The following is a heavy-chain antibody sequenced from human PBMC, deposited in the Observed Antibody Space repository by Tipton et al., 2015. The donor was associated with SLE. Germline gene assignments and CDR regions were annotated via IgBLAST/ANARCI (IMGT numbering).Heavy chain of an antibody. CDR3: ATREGGFYYFDY. D-gene: IGHD5-24*01. CDR1: GGSFSGYY. J-gene: IGHJ4*02. Sequence: TLSLTCAVYGGSFSGYYWSWIRQPPGKGLEWIGEINHSGSTNYNPSLKSRVTISVDTSKNQFSLKLSSVTAADTAAYYCATREGGFYYFDYWGQGTLVTVSS. CDR2: INHSGST. V-gene: IGHV4-34*01.